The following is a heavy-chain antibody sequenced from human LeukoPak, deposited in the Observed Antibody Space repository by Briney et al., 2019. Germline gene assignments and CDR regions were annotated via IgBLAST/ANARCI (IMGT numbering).Heavy chain of an antibody. CDR1: GFDFDDYG. J-gene: IGHJ4*02. Sequence: GGSLRLSCAASGFDFDDYGMTWVRQAPGKGLEWVSGINGNGGSTGYADSVGGRFIISRDNAKNYVHLQMDSLRAEDTAVYYCARDQGSADYWGQGTLVTVSS. CDR3: ARDQGSADY. CDR2: INGNGGST. V-gene: IGHV3-20*04.